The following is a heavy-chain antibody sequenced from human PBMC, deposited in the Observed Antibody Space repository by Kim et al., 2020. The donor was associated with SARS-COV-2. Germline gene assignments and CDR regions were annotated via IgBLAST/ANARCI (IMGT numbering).Heavy chain of an antibody. V-gene: IGHV3-30*02. CDR3: AKDFELYCSSTSCYTLDP. Sequence: KGRFTISRDNSKNTLYLQMNSLRAEDTAVYYCAKDFELYCSSTSCYTLDPWGQGTLVTVSS. D-gene: IGHD2-2*02. J-gene: IGHJ5*02.